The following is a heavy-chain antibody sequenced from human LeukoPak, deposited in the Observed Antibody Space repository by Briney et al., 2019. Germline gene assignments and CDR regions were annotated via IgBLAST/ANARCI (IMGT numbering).Heavy chain of an antibody. D-gene: IGHD4-23*01. V-gene: IGHV3-7*03. CDR1: GFSFRSYW. J-gene: IGHJ4*02. CDR2: IKEDGTQT. CDR3: VRGGWELDY. Sequence: GGSLRLSCVVSGFSFRSYWMAWVRQAPGMGLEWVAHIKEDGTQTFYVDSVKGRFTISRDDAKNALYLQMTGLRDEDTGTYYCVRGGWELDYWGQGTLVTVSS.